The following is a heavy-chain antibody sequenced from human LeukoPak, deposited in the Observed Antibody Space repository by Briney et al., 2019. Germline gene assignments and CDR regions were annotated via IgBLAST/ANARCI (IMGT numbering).Heavy chain of an antibody. Sequence: GGSLRLSCAASGFTFKNYAVTWVRQAPGKGLEWVSGITSSGNSTYYAESVKGRISVSRDNSKNTVDLQMNGLRVEDTAVYYCAKVNRRVGARYAGYYDNSGFSPLDYWGQGTLVTVSS. V-gene: IGHV3-23*01. D-gene: IGHD3-22*01. CDR1: GFTFKNYA. CDR2: ITSSGNST. J-gene: IGHJ4*02. CDR3: AKVNRRVGARYAGYYDNSGFSPLDY.